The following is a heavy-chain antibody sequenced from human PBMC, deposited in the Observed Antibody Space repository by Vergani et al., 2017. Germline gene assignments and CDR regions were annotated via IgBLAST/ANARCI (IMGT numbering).Heavy chain of an antibody. Sequence: QVQLQESGPGLVKPSETLSLTCTVSGGSISSYYWSWIRQPPGKGLEWIGYIYTSGSTNYNPSRKSRVTISVDTSTNQFSLKLSSVTAADTAVYYCARHGSSWYEGLHAFDIWGQGTMVTVAS. D-gene: IGHD6-13*01. CDR3: ARHGSSWYEGLHAFDI. V-gene: IGHV4-4*09. CDR2: IYTSGST. CDR1: GGSISSYY. J-gene: IGHJ3*02.